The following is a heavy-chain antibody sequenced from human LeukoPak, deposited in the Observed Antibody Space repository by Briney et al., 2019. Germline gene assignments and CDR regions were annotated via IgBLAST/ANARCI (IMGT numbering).Heavy chain of an antibody. CDR3: ARGGLRGLITMVRGVIKGHFDY. D-gene: IGHD3-10*01. CDR1: GYTFTSYD. Sequence: ASVKVSCKASGYTFTSYDINWVRQATGQGLEWMGWMNPNSGNTGYAQKFQGRVTITRNTSISTAYMELSSLRSEDTAVYYCARGGLRGLITMVRGVIKGHFDYWGQGTLVTVSS. V-gene: IGHV1-8*03. CDR2: MNPNSGNT. J-gene: IGHJ4*02.